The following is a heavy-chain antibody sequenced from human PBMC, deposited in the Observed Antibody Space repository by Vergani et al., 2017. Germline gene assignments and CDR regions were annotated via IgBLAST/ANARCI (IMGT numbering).Heavy chain of an antibody. Sequence: QVQLVESGGGVVQPGGSLRLSCAASGFTFSSYGMHWVRQAPGKGLEWVAFIRDDGSNKYYADSVKGRFTISRDNSKNTLYLQMNSLRAEDTAVYYCAKGDFYGSEGSDYCGMGVWGQGTTVTVSS. CDR3: AKGDFYGSEGSDYCGMGV. CDR2: IRDDGSNK. V-gene: IGHV3-30*02. D-gene: IGHD3-10*01. J-gene: IGHJ6*02. CDR1: GFTFSSYG.